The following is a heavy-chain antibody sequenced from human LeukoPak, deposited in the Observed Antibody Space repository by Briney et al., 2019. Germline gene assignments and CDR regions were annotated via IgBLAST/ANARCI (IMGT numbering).Heavy chain of an antibody. V-gene: IGHV3-23*01. D-gene: IGHD6-19*01. CDR2: ISGRGGST. CDR3: AKDLAVAGPSRFDY. Sequence: PGGSLRLSCAASGFTFSSYAMSWVRQAPGKGLEWVSAISGRGGSTYNADSVKGRFTISRDNSKTTPYLQMNSLRAEDTAVYYCAKDLAVAGPSRFDYWGQGTLVTVSS. J-gene: IGHJ4*02. CDR1: GFTFSSYA.